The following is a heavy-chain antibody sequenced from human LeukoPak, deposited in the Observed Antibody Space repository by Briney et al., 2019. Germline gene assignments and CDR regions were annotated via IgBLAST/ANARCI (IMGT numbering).Heavy chain of an antibody. CDR2: FDPEDGET. Sequence: ASVKVSCKVSGYTLTELSMHWVRQAPGKGLEWMGGFDPEDGETIYAQKFQGRVTMTEDTSTDTAYMELSSLRSEDTAVYYCATGERDTAMANFDHWGQGTLVTVSS. CDR1: GYTLTELS. D-gene: IGHD5-18*01. CDR3: ATGERDTAMANFDH. J-gene: IGHJ4*02. V-gene: IGHV1-24*01.